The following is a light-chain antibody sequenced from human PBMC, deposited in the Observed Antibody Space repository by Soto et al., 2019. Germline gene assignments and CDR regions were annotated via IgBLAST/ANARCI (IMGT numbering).Light chain of an antibody. CDR1: QSVSSN. Sequence: EIVMTQSPATLSVSPGERATLSCRVSQSVSSNLAWYQQKPGQAPRLLIYGASTRATGIPARFSGSRSGTEFTLTISSLQSEDFAVYYCQQYNNWPQTFGQGTKVEIK. CDR3: QQYNNWPQT. CDR2: GAS. V-gene: IGKV3-15*01. J-gene: IGKJ1*01.